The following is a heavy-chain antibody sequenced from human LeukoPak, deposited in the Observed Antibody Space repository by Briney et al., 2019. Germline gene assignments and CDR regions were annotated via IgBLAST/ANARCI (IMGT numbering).Heavy chain of an antibody. J-gene: IGHJ5*01. V-gene: IGHV3-23*01. CDR2: ISGRGGNT. Sequence: PGGSLRLSCAASGLTFNNYALTWIRQAPGKGLEWVLSISGRGGNTYYADSVKGRFTISRDDSKNTLFLQMNSLRAEDTAVYYCATGYSDSLRSPLDSWGQGTLVTVSS. CDR1: GLTFNNYA. D-gene: IGHD3-22*01. CDR3: ATGYSDSLRSPLDS.